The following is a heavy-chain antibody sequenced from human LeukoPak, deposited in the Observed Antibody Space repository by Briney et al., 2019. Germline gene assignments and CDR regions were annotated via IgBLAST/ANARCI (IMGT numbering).Heavy chain of an antibody. V-gene: IGHV3-23*01. CDR2: ISGSGGST. Sequence: GGSLRLSCAASGFTFSSYGMSWVRQAPGKGLEWVSAISGSGGSTYYADSVKGRFTISRDNSKNTLYLQMNSLRAEDTAVYYCATVPLKFHYDSSGYRWFDPWGQGTLVTVSS. J-gene: IGHJ5*02. D-gene: IGHD3-22*01. CDR1: GFTFSSYG. CDR3: ATVPLKFHYDSSGYRWFDP.